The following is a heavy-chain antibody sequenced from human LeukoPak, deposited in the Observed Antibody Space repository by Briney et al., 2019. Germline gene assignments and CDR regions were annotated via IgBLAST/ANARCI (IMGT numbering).Heavy chain of an antibody. CDR2: MNPNSGNT. CDR1: GYTFTTYD. CDR3: ARGLEYSGYDENFGDY. Sequence: GASVKVSCKASGYTFTTYDINWVRQATGQGLEWMGWMNPNSGNTGYAQKFQGRVTMTRNTSISTAYMELSSLRSEDTAVYYCARGLEYSGYDENFGDYWGQGTLVTVSS. V-gene: IGHV1-8*01. D-gene: IGHD5-12*01. J-gene: IGHJ4*02.